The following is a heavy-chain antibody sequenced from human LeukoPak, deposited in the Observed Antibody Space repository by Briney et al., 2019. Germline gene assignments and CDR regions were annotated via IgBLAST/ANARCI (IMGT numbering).Heavy chain of an antibody. CDR1: GFTFSSYS. J-gene: IGHJ6*03. D-gene: IGHD3-3*01. Sequence: PGGSLRLSCAASGFTFSSYSMNWVRQAPGKGLEWVSYISSSSSTIYYADSVKGRFTISRDNAKNTLYLQMNTLRADDTAMYYCARDPDHDFWSGYSYYSMDVWGKGTTVTVSS. V-gene: IGHV3-48*04. CDR2: ISSSSSTI. CDR3: ARDPDHDFWSGYSYYSMDV.